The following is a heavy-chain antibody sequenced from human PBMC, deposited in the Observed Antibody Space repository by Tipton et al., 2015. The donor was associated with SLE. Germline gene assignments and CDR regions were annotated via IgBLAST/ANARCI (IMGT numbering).Heavy chain of an antibody. CDR2: IRSKAYGGTT. Sequence: QLVQSGGGLVQPGRSLRLSCTASGFTFGDYAMSWVRQAPGKGLEWVGFIRSKAYGGTTEYAASVKGRFTISRDGSKSIAYLQMNSLKTEDTAVYYCTRDYSGSYYDSYFDYWGQGTLVTVSS. D-gene: IGHD1-26*01. V-gene: IGHV3-49*04. CDR3: TRDYSGSYYDSYFDY. J-gene: IGHJ4*02. CDR1: GFTFGDYA.